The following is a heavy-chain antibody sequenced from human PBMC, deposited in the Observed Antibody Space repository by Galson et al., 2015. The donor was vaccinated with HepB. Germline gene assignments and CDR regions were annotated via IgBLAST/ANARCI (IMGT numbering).Heavy chain of an antibody. CDR3: ATGDYDSSGPLLGGY. CDR2: IYYSGST. Sequence: LSLTCTVSGGSISSGDYYWSWIRQPPVKGLEWIGYIYYSGSTYYNPSLKSRVTISVDTSKNQFSLKLSSVTAADTAVYYCATGDYDSSGPLLGGYWGQGTLLTVSS. D-gene: IGHD3-22*01. V-gene: IGHV4-30-4*01. CDR1: GGSISSGDYY. J-gene: IGHJ4*02.